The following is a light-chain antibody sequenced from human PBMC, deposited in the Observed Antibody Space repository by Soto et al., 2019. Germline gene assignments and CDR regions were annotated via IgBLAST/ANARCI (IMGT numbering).Light chain of an antibody. CDR3: TSYTGSRTPWV. V-gene: IGLV2-14*01. Sequence: QSALTQPASVSGSPGQSITISCAGTRSDVGGYNYVSWYQQRPGKAPKLMIYEVSNRPSGVSNRFSGSKSGSTASLTISGLQAEDEADYYCTSYTGSRTPWVFGGGTKLTVL. CDR2: EVS. J-gene: IGLJ3*02. CDR1: RSDVGGYNY.